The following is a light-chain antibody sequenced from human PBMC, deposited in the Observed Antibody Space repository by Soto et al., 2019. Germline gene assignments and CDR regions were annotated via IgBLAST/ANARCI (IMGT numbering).Light chain of an antibody. J-gene: IGKJ1*01. V-gene: IGKV1-17*01. CDR2: AAS. CDR3: QHYNSYSEA. Sequence: TQMTHSPSSLSASVGDRVTITCRASQDIGNDLGWYQQKPGKAPNLLIYAASSLQSGVPSRFSGSGSGTEFTLTISSLQPDDFATYYCQHYNSYSEAFGQGTKVDIK. CDR1: QDIGND.